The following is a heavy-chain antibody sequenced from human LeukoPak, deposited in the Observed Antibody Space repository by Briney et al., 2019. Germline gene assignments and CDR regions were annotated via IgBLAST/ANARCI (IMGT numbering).Heavy chain of an antibody. CDR1: GGSISSSSYC. D-gene: IGHD6-19*01. CDR3: ARYSSGWNYYYYGMDV. J-gene: IGHJ6*02. V-gene: IGHV4-39*01. Sequence: PSETLSLTCTVSGGSISSSSYCWGWIRQPPGKGLEWIGSIYYSGSTYYNPSLKSRVTISVDTSKNQFSLKLSSVTAADTAVYYCARYSSGWNYYYYGMDVWGQGTTVTVSS. CDR2: IYYSGST.